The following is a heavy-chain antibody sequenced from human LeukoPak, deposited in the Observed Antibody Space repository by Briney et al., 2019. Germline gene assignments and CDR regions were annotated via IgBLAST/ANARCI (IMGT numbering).Heavy chain of an antibody. CDR3: ASLAAAGTGRNAFDI. CDR1: GYTFTGYY. CDR2: INPNSGGT. V-gene: IGHV1-2*02. Sequence: ASVKVSCKASGYTFTGYYMHWVRQAPGQGLEWMGWINPNSGGTNYAQKFQGRVTMTRDTSISTAYMELSRLRSDDTAVYYCASLAAAGTGRNAFDIWGQGTMVTVSS. D-gene: IGHD6-13*01. J-gene: IGHJ3*02.